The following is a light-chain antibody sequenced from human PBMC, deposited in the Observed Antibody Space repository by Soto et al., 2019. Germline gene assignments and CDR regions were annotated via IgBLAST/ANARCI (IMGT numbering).Light chain of an antibody. V-gene: IGKV3-20*01. CDR1: QSVGTY. Sequence: EIVLTQSPATLSLSPGERATLSCRASQSVGTYLAWYQQKPGQAPRLLIYGASSRATGIPDRFSGSGSGTDFTLTISRLEPEDFAVYYCQQYGSSPPTFGQGTKV. J-gene: IGKJ1*01. CDR2: GAS. CDR3: QQYGSSPPT.